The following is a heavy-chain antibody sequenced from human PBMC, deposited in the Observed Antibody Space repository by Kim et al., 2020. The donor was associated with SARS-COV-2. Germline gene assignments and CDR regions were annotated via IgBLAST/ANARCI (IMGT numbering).Heavy chain of an antibody. V-gene: IGHV4-39*01. CDR3: ARLILAAENWFDP. J-gene: IGHJ5*02. D-gene: IGHD6-13*01. Sequence: YNPYLKSRVTISVDASKNHFSLNLTSVTAADTAMYYCARLILAAENWFDPWGQGTLVTVSS.